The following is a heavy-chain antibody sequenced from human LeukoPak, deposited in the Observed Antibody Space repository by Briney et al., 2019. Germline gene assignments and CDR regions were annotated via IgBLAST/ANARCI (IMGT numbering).Heavy chain of an antibody. CDR2: IYYSGST. CDR1: GGSISSGGYY. D-gene: IGHD3-22*01. V-gene: IGHV4-31*03. Sequence: SETQSLTCTVSGGSISSGGYYWSWIRQHPGKGLEWIGYIYYSGSTYYNPSLKSRVTISVDTSKNQFSLKLSSVTAADTAVYYCARDLGDSEIDWGQGTLVTVSS. J-gene: IGHJ4*02. CDR3: ARDLGDSEID.